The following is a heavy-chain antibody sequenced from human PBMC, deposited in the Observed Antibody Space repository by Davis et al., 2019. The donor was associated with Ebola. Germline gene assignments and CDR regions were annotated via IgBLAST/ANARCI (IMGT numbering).Heavy chain of an antibody. CDR2: IIPIFGTA. J-gene: IGHJ3*02. CDR1: GGTFSSYA. CDR3: ARAREGYCSGGTCYSSFAFDI. Sequence: SVKVSCKASGGTFSSYAISWVRQAPGQGLEWMGGIIPIFGTANYAQKFQGRVAITADESTSTAYMELSSLRSEDTAVYYCARAREGYCSGGTCYSSFAFDIWGQGTMVTVSS. D-gene: IGHD2-15*01. V-gene: IGHV1-69*13.